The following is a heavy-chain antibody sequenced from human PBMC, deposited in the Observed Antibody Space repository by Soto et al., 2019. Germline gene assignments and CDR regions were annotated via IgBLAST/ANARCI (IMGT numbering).Heavy chain of an antibody. Sequence: ASVKFSCKASGYSFTGYYIHWVRQAPGQGLEWMGWINPNSGGTHYPQKFQGRVTMTTDTSISTAYMELSRLRSDDTAVYYCASLSGRYYFDNWGQGTLVTVSS. J-gene: IGHJ4*02. D-gene: IGHD1-26*01. V-gene: IGHV1-2*02. CDR3: ASLSGRYYFDN. CDR2: INPNSGGT. CDR1: GYSFTGYY.